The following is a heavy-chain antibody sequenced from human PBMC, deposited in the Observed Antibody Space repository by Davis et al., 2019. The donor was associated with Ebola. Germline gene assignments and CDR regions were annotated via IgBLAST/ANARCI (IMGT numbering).Heavy chain of an antibody. CDR1: GFTINNYW. CDR3: ARDGVYCDTTTCYKGGWADS. J-gene: IGHJ4*02. V-gene: IGHV3-7*03. CDR2: IKNDGSEK. D-gene: IGHD2-2*02. Sequence: PGGSLRLSCAASGFTINNYWMSWVRKAQGKGLEWVATIKNDGSEKYYVDAVQGRFTISRDNAKNSVYLEMSSLRAEDTAVYYCARDGVYCDTTTCYKGGWADSWGQGTLATVSS.